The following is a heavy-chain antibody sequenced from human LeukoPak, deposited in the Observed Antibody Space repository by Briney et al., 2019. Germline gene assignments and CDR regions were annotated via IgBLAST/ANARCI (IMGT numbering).Heavy chain of an antibody. CDR1: GYTFTGYY. CDR2: INSNSGGT. D-gene: IGHD1-1*01. CDR3: ARDAIQAAGTHPPYFSSNWDV. V-gene: IGHV1-2*02. J-gene: IGHJ6*03. Sequence: ASVKVSCKASGYTFTGYYMHWVRQAPGQGLEWMGWINSNSGGTNYAQKFQGRVTMTRDTSISTAYMELSRLRSDDTAVYYCARDAIQAAGTHPPYFSSNWDVGGKGPRVPIPS.